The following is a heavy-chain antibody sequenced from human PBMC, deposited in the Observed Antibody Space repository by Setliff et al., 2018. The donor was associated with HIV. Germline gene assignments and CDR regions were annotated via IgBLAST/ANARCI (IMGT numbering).Heavy chain of an antibody. D-gene: IGHD3-3*01. V-gene: IGHV4-59*01. CDR1: GAPISSGT. Sequence: PSETLSLTCIVSGAPISSGTWSWIRQPPGKGLEWIGTVYYTGSTNYNPSLKSRVTISVDTSKSQFSLKLNSVTAADTAVYYCARDQSDWFYWGQGTLVTVSS. CDR2: VYYTGST. CDR3: ARDQSDWFY. J-gene: IGHJ4*02.